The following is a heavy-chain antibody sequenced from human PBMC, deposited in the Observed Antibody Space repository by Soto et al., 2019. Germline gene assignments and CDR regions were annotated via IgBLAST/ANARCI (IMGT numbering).Heavy chain of an antibody. Sequence: QVQLQESGPGLVKPSQTLFLTCTVSGASISSGGYHWSWIRQHPGKGLEWIGYTHYNGYTYYNPSLKSRVTISLDTSKKQFSLNLSSVTAADTAVYFCARADYDSGSPHFDYWGQGTLVTVSS. CDR2: THYNGYT. D-gene: IGHD3-10*01. CDR3: ARADYDSGSPHFDY. J-gene: IGHJ4*02. V-gene: IGHV4-31*03. CDR1: GASISSGGYH.